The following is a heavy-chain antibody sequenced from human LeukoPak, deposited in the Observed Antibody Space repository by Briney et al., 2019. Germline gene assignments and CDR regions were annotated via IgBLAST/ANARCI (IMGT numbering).Heavy chain of an antibody. D-gene: IGHD6-19*01. J-gene: IGHJ3*02. CDR1: GFTFSSYG. V-gene: IGHV3-30*18. Sequence: GRSLRLSCAASGFTFSSYGMHWVRQAPGKGLEWVAVISYDGSNKYYADSVKGRFTISRDNSKNTLYLQMNSLRAEDTAVYYCAKDLSSGWSNDAFDIWGQGTMVTVSS. CDR2: ISYDGSNK. CDR3: AKDLSSGWSNDAFDI.